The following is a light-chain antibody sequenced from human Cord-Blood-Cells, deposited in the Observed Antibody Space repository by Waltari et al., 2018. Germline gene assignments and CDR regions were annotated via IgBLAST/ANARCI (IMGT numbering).Light chain of an antibody. J-gene: IGLJ1*01. V-gene: IGLV2-14*01. Sequence: QSALTQPASVSGSPGQSFTISCTGTSSDVGGYNYVSWYQQHPGKAPKLMIYDVSKRPSGVSNRFSGSKSGNTASLTISGLQAEDEADYYCSSYTSSPFVFGTGTKVTVL. CDR3: SSYTSSPFV. CDR2: DVS. CDR1: SSDVGGYNY.